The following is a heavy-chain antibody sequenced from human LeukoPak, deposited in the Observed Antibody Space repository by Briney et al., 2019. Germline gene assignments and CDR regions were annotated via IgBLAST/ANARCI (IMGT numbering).Heavy chain of an antibody. CDR2: INHSGST. D-gene: IGHD6-19*01. CDR3: ARGPLTYSSGWSHEDY. Sequence: SETLSLTGAVYGGSFSGYYWSWIRQPPGKGLEWIGEINHSGSTNYNPSLKSRVTISVDTSKNQFSLKLSSVTAADTAVYYCARGPLTYSSGWSHEDYWGQGTLVTVSS. J-gene: IGHJ4*02. V-gene: IGHV4-34*01. CDR1: GGSFSGYY.